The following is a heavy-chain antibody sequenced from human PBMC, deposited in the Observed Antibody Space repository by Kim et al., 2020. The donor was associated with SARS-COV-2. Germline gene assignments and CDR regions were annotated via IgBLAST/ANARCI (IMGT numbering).Heavy chain of an antibody. CDR1: GFTFSDYS. J-gene: IGHJ4*02. CDR3: TTLTVVTGRPNY. D-gene: IGHD3-22*01. V-gene: IGHV3-74*01. CDR2: IHNDGGVT. Sequence: GGSLRLSCAASGFTFSDYSMHWVRQAPGKGLVWVSNIHNDGGVTNYADSVKCRFTISRDNAKNTVYLQMNSLRAEDTAVYYCTTLTVVTGRPNYWGQGTLVTVSS.